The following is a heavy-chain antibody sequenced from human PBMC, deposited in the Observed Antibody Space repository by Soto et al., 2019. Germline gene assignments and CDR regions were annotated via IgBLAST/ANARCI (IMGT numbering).Heavy chain of an antibody. CDR2: IYPSDSDT. Sequence: PVASLKITCHVSGYTFTIYWIGWVRQMPGKGLEWMAIIYPSDSDTRYSPSFQGQVTISADQSINTAYLQWDSLKASDTAIYYCARPANTVADHFDLWGQGTPVTVSS. CDR3: ARPANTVADHFDL. J-gene: IGHJ4*02. V-gene: IGHV5-51*01. D-gene: IGHD4-17*01. CDR1: GYTFTIYW.